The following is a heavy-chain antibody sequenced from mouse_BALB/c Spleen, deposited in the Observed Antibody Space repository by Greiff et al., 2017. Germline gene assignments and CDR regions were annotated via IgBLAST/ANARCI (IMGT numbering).Heavy chain of an antibody. CDR1: GDSITSGY. Sequence: EVQRVESGPSLVKPSQTLSLTCSVTGDSITSGYWNWIRKFPGNKLEYMGYISYSGSTYHNPSPKSRISITRDTSKNQYYLQLNSVTTEDTATYYCAEGTAGNYAMDYWGQGTSVTVSS. V-gene: IGHV3-8*02. CDR2: ISYSGST. D-gene: IGHD2-14*01. CDR3: AEGTAGNYAMDY. J-gene: IGHJ4*01.